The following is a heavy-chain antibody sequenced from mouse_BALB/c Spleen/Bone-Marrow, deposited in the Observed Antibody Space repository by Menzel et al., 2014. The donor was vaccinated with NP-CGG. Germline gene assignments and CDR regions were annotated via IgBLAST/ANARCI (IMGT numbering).Heavy chain of an antibody. CDR2: IDPANGNT. Sequence: EVKLQESGAELVKPGASVKLSCTASGFNIKDTYMHWVKQRPEQGLEWIGRIDPANGNTKYDPKFQGKATITADTSSNTASLQLSSRTSEDTAVFYCARRVLFAYGGQGPLVTVSA. CDR3: ARRVLFAY. V-gene: IGHV14-3*02. CDR1: GFNIKDTY. J-gene: IGHJ3*01.